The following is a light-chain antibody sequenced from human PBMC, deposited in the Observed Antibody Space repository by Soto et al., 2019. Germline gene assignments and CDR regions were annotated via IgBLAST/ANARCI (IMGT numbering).Light chain of an antibody. Sequence: EIAMTQSPATLSVSPGERATLSCRASQSVSSNLAWYQQKPGQAPRLLIYGASTRATGIPARFSGSGSGTEFTLTISSLQSEDFAVYYCQQYNNWPWTFGHGTKVEIK. J-gene: IGKJ1*01. CDR3: QQYNNWPWT. V-gene: IGKV3-15*01. CDR2: GAS. CDR1: QSVSSN.